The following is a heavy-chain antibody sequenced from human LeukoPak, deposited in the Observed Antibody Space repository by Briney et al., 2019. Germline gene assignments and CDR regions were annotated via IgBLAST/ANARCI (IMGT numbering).Heavy chain of an antibody. J-gene: IGHJ4*02. Sequence: SGGSLRLSCAASGFTFSSYSMNWVRQAPGKGLEWVSSISSSSSYIYYADSVKGRFTISRDNAKNSLYLQMNSLRAEETAVYYCARLPVPYYYDSGGYPPRSSRGQGTLVTVSS. CDR3: ARLPVPYYYDSGGYPPRSS. D-gene: IGHD3-22*01. CDR2: ISSSSSYI. V-gene: IGHV3-21*01. CDR1: GFTFSSYS.